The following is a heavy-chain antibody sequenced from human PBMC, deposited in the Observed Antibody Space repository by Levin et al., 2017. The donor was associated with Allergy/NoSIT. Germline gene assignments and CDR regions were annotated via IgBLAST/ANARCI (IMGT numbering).Heavy chain of an antibody. CDR1: GGSIRSGDYY. D-gene: IGHD6-13*01. CDR2: IYYSGST. Sequence: SQTLSLTCTVSGGSIRSGDYYWSWIRQPPGKGLEWIGYIYYSGSTYYNPSLKSRVTISVDTSKNQFSLKLSSVTAADTAVYYCARESSSQTLDPWGQGTLVTVSS. CDR3: ARESSSQTLDP. V-gene: IGHV4-30-4*01. J-gene: IGHJ5*02.